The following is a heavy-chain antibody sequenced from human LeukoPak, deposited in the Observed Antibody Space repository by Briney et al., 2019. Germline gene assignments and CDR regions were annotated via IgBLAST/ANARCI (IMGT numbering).Heavy chain of an antibody. D-gene: IGHD3-22*01. CDR2: ISWNSGRI. V-gene: IGHV3-9*01. Sequence: GGSLRLSCAASGFTFDDYAMHWVRQAPGKGLEWVSGISWNSGRIGYADSVKGRFTISRDNAKDSLYLQMNSLRAEDTALYYCAKDRADYYDSSGELDYWGQGTLVTVSS. CDR1: GFTFDDYA. J-gene: IGHJ4*02. CDR3: AKDRADYYDSSGELDY.